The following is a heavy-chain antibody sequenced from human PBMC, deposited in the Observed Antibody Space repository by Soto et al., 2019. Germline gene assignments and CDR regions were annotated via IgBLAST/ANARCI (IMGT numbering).Heavy chain of an antibody. V-gene: IGHV1-2*02. CDR1: GYTFTGYY. J-gene: IGHJ6*02. D-gene: IGHD3-10*01. Sequence: GASVKVSCKASGYTFTGYYMHWVRQAPGQGLEWMGWINPNSGGTNYAQKFQGRVTMTRDTSISTAYMELSRLRSDDTAVYYCARTRPPFGDEGMDVWGQGTTVTVSS. CDR2: INPNSGGT. CDR3: ARTRPPFGDEGMDV.